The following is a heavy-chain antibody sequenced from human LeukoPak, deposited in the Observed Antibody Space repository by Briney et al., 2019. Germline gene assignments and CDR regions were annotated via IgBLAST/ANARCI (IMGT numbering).Heavy chain of an antibody. Sequence: SETLSLTCTVSGGSIRGYYWSWIRQPPGKGLEWIGYIYYSGSTNYNPSLKSRVTISVDTSKNQFSLKLNSVTAADAAVYYCARHYDSSGYWYYFDYWGQGTLVTVSS. CDR3: ARHYDSSGYWYYFDY. J-gene: IGHJ4*02. V-gene: IGHV4-59*08. CDR2: IYYSGST. CDR1: GGSIRGYY. D-gene: IGHD3-22*01.